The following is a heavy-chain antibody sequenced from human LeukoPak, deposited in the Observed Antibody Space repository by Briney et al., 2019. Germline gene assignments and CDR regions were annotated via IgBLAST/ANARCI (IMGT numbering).Heavy chain of an antibody. V-gene: IGHV1-2*06. D-gene: IGHD6-13*01. Sequence: ASVKVSCKASGYTFTGYYMHWVRQAPGQGLEWMGRINPNSGGTNYAQKFQGRVTMTRDTSISTAYMELSRLRSDDTAVYYCARELAAAGTRFGWFAPGGQGTLVTVP. CDR3: ARELAAAGTRFGWFAP. J-gene: IGHJ5*02. CDR2: INPNSGGT. CDR1: GYTFTGYY.